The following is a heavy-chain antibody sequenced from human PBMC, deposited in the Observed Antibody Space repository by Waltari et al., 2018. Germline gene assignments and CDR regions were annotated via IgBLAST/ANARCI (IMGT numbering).Heavy chain of an antibody. D-gene: IGHD3-22*01. J-gene: IGHJ4*02. CDR3: ARANYYYDSSGYYYWFDY. V-gene: IGHV4-4*07. CDR1: GGSISSYY. CDR2: IDTSGST. Sequence: QVQLQESGPGLVKPSETLSLTCTVSGGSISSYYWSWIRQPAGKGLEWIGRIDTSGSTNYYPSLKSRVTMSVDTSKDQFSLKLSAVTAADTAVYYCARANYYYDSSGYYYWFDYWGQGTLVTVSS.